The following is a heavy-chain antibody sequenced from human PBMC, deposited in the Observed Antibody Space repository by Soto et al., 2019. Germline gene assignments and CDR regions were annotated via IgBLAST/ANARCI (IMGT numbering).Heavy chain of an antibody. CDR3: ALTPRYCSGGSCYYPFDY. CDR2: FDPEDGET. D-gene: IGHD2-15*01. Sequence: ASVKVSCKVSGYTLTELSMHWVRQAPGKGLEWMGGFDPEDGETIYAQKFQGRVTMTEDTSTDTAYMELSSLRSEDTAVYYCALTPRYCSGGSCYYPFDYWGQGTLVTVSS. V-gene: IGHV1-24*01. J-gene: IGHJ4*02. CDR1: GYTLTELS.